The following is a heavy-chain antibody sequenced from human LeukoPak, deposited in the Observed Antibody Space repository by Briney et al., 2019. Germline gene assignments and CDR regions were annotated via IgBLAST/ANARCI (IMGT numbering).Heavy chain of an antibody. CDR2: ISNSGNT. Sequence: KPSETLSLTYTVSGDSVSSGDSRWSWIRQPPGKGLEWIGNISNSGNTNYNPSLKSRVTISIDTSKNQFSLKLSSVSAADTAVYDCARVETPETTTPPFDHWGQGTLVTVSS. CDR3: ARVETPETTTPPFDH. V-gene: IGHV4-61*08. D-gene: IGHD4-17*01. J-gene: IGHJ4*02. CDR1: GDSVSSGDSR.